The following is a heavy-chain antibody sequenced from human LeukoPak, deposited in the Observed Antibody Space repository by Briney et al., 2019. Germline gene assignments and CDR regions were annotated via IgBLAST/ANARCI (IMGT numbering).Heavy chain of an antibody. D-gene: IGHD3-3*01. Sequence: SETLSLTCTVSGGSISSYYWSWIRQPAGKGLEWIGLIYISGSTRYNPSLKSRVTMSVDTSKNQFSLKLSSVTAADTAVYYCAGGDFWSGYYNGYNWFDPWGQGTLVTVSS. CDR2: IYISGST. J-gene: IGHJ5*02. CDR3: AGGDFWSGYYNGYNWFDP. V-gene: IGHV4-4*07. CDR1: GGSISSYY.